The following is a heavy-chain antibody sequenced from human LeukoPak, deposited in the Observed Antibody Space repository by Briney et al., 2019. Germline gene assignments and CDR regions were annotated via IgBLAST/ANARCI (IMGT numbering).Heavy chain of an antibody. D-gene: IGHD1-26*01. CDR1: GFTFKNYR. CDR2: MKDDGNEI. CDR3: ARNRATNDY. V-gene: IGHV3-7*01. Sequence: GGSLRLSCTASGFTFKNYRMTWVRQAPGKGLEWVASMKDDGNEIQYVDSVKGRFTISRDNAKSSLYLQMNNLRAEDTAVYYCARNRATNDYWGQGTLVTVSS. J-gene: IGHJ4*02.